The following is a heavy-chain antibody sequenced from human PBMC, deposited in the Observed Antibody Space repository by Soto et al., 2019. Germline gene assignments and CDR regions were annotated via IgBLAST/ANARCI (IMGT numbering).Heavy chain of an antibody. CDR3: AARRSGLYAMDV. V-gene: IGHV1-58*01. CDR1: GFTFSTSA. Sequence: MQLVQSGPEVKKPGTSVKVSCKASGFTFSTSAVQWVRQARGQRPEWMGWIVGGSGNTNYAQNSQERVSITRGMSTSTVYMELSSLRSDDTAVYFCAARRSGLYAMDVWGQGTTVPVSS. CDR2: IVGGSGNT. D-gene: IGHD1-26*01. J-gene: IGHJ6*02.